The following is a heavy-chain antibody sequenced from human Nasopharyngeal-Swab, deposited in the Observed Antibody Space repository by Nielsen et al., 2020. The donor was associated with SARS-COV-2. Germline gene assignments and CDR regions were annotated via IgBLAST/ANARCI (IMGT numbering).Heavy chain of an antibody. D-gene: IGHD6-19*01. V-gene: IGHV4-59*08. CDR2: ITYSGST. CDR1: GGSINTYY. J-gene: IGHJ4*02. Sequence: SETLSLTCTVSGGSINTYYWSWIRQPPGKGLEWIGYITYSGSTTYNPSLKSRVTISIDTSKNQFSLNLNSVTAADTAMYYCAKNGVGWSFDYWGQGTLVTVSS. CDR3: AKNGVGWSFDY.